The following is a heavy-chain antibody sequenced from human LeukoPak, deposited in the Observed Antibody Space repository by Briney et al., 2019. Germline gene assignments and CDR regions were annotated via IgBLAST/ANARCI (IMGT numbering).Heavy chain of an antibody. CDR3: ARMEATIFGVVIIPGDY. D-gene: IGHD3-3*01. Sequence: ASVKVSCKASGYTFTSYGISWVRQAPGQGLEWMGWISAYNGNTNYAQKLQGRVTMTTDTSTSTAYMELRSLRSDDTAVYYCARMEATIFGVVIIPGDYWGQGTLVTVSS. CDR2: ISAYNGNT. V-gene: IGHV1-18*01. J-gene: IGHJ4*02. CDR1: GYTFTSYG.